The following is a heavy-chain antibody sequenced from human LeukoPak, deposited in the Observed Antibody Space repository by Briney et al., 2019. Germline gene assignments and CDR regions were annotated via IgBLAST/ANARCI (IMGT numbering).Heavy chain of an antibody. D-gene: IGHD1-14*01. Sequence: PSETLSLTCTVSGGSISSSSYYWGWIRQPPGKGLEWIGSIYYSGSTYYNPSLKSRVTISVDTSKNQFSLKLSSVTAADTAVYYCSKSLPDYYYYYMDVWGKGTTVTISS. CDR3: SKSLPDYYYYYMDV. J-gene: IGHJ6*03. CDR2: IYYSGST. V-gene: IGHV4-39*01. CDR1: GGSISSSSYY.